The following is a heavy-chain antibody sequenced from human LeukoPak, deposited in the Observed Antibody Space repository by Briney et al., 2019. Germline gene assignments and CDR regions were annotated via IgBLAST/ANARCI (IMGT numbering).Heavy chain of an antibody. J-gene: IGHJ3*02. CDR1: GYTFTGHY. V-gene: IGHV1-2*02. D-gene: IGHD5-18*01. CDR3: ARAYNYDYYVFDI. CDR2: INPNSGGT. Sequence: GASVKVSCKASGYTFTGHYMHWVRQAPGQGLEWMGWINPNSGGTNYAQKFQGRVTMTRDTSISTAYMELSRLRSDDTAVYYCARAYNYDYYVFDIWGQGTMVTVSS.